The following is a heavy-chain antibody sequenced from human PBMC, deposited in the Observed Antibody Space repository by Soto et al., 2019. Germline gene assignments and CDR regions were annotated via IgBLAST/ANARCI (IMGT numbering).Heavy chain of an antibody. J-gene: IGHJ6*02. V-gene: IGHV3-30*18. Sequence: QVQLVESGGGVVQPGRSLRLSCAASGFTFSSYGMHWVRQAPGKGLEWVAVISDDGSNKYYADSVKGRFTISRDNSKNTLYLQMNSLGAEDTAVYYCAKDRLGIVVVVAASKTYGMDVWGQGTTVTVSS. CDR2: ISDDGSNK. CDR3: AKDRLGIVVVVAASKTYGMDV. D-gene: IGHD2-15*01. CDR1: GFTFSSYG.